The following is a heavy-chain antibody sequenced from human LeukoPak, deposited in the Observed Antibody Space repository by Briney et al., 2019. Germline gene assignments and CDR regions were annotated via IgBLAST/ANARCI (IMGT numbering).Heavy chain of an antibody. CDR2: TYYRSKWYN. J-gene: IGHJ4*02. Sequence: SQTLALTCAISGDIVSSNSAAWNWIRQSPSRGLEWRGRTYYRSKWYNDYAVPVKSRITINPDTSKNQFSLQLNSVTPEDTAVYYCVKYSSGWYSSDYWGQGTLVTVSS. V-gene: IGHV6-1*01. D-gene: IGHD6-19*01. CDR1: GDIVSSNSAA. CDR3: VKYSSGWYSSDY.